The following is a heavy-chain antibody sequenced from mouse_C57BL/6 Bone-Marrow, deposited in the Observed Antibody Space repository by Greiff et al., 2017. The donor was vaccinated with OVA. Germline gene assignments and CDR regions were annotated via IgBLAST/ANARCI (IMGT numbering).Heavy chain of an antibody. J-gene: IGHJ2*01. CDR3: ARDYDGYCNY. CDR2: IDPSDSYT. V-gene: IGHV1-59*01. CDR1: GYTFTSYW. Sequence: VQLQQPGAELVRPGTSVKLSCKASGYTFTSYWMHWVKQRPGQGLEWIGVIDPSDSYTNYNQKFKGKATLTVDTSSSTAYMQLSSLTSEDSAVYYCARDYDGYCNYWGQGTTLTVSS. D-gene: IGHD2-3*01.